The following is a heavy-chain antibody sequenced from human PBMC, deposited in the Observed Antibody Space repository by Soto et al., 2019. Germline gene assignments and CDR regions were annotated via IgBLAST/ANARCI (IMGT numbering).Heavy chain of an antibody. Sequence: SVKVSCKASGGTFSSYAISWVRQAPGQGLEWMGGIIPIFGTANYAQKFQGRVTITADESTSTAYMELSSLRSEDTAVYYCARGEIIYYGPFDYWGQGTLVTVSS. V-gene: IGHV1-69*13. D-gene: IGHD3-3*01. CDR1: GGTFSSYA. J-gene: IGHJ4*02. CDR2: IIPIFGTA. CDR3: ARGEIIYYGPFDY.